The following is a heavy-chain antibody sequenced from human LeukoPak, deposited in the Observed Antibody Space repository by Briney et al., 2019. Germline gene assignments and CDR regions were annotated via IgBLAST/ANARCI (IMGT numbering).Heavy chain of an antibody. Sequence: PGGSLRLSCAASGFTVSSNYMSWVRQPPGKGLEWIGEINHSGSTNYNPSLKSRVTISVDTSKNQFSLKLSSVTAADTAVYYCAGAYQLPYYGMDVWGQGTTVTVSS. D-gene: IGHD2-2*01. V-gene: IGHV4-34*08. CDR1: GFTVSSNY. CDR2: INHSGST. J-gene: IGHJ6*02. CDR3: AGAYQLPYYGMDV.